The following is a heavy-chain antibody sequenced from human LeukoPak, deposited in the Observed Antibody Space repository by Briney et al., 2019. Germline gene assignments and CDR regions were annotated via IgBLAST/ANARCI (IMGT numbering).Heavy chain of an antibody. CDR2: ISSSSSYI. D-gene: IGHD2-2*01. CDR3: VLGYCSSTSCSAGAFDI. V-gene: IGHV3-21*01. Sequence: PGGSLRLSCAASGFTFSSYGMSWVRQAPGKGLEWVSSISSSSSYIYYADSVKGRFTISRDNAKNSLYLQMNSLRAEDTAVYYCVLGYCSSTSCSAGAFDIWGQGTMVTVSS. CDR1: GFTFSSYG. J-gene: IGHJ3*02.